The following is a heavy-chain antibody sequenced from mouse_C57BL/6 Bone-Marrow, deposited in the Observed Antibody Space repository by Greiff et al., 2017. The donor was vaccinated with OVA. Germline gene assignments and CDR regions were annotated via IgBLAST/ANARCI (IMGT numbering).Heavy chain of an antibody. CDR1: GFNIKDDY. CDR2: IDPENGDT. D-gene: IGHD1-1*01. CDR3: TTSAGSSYGFAY. J-gene: IGHJ3*01. Sequence: EVQLQQSGAELVRPGASVKLSCTASGFNIKDDYMHWVKQRPEQGLEWIGWIDPENGDTEYASKFQGKATITADTSSNTAYRQLSSLTSEDTAVYYCTTSAGSSYGFAYWGQGTLVTVSA. V-gene: IGHV14-4*01.